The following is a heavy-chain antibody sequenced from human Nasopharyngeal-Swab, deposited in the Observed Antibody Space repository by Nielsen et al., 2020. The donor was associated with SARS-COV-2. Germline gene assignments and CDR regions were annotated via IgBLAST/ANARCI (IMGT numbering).Heavy chain of an antibody. CDR1: GFTFSSYW. CDR3: ARDGGYCSSTSCYAGNYYYYYGMDV. CDR2: IKHDGSEK. V-gene: IGHV3-7*01. J-gene: IGHJ6*02. D-gene: IGHD2-2*01. Sequence: GESLKISCAASGFTFSSYWMSWVRQAPGKGLEWVSNIKHDGSEKYYVDSVKGRFTISRDNAKNSLYLQMNSLRAEDTAVYYCARDGGYCSSTSCYAGNYYYYYGMDVWGQGTTVTVSS.